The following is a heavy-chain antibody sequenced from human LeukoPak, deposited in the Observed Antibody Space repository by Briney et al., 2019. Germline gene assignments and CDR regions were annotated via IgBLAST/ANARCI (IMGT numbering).Heavy chain of an antibody. J-gene: IGHJ3*02. CDR1: GGTFSSYA. CDR2: ISAYNGNT. Sequence: ASVKVSCKASGGTFSSYAISWVRQAPGQGLEWMGWISAYNGNTNYAQKVQGRVTMTTDTSTSTVYVELRSLRSDDTAVYYCARAILGVTAIGRNAFDIWGQGTMVTVSS. CDR3: ARAILGVTAIGRNAFDI. D-gene: IGHD2-21*02. V-gene: IGHV1-18*01.